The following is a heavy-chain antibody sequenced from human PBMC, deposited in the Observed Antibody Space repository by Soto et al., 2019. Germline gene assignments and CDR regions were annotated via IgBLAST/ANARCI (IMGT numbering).Heavy chain of an antibody. J-gene: IGHJ5*02. Sequence: QVQLVQSGAEVKKPGSSVNVSCKTSGGTFGNSAVTWVRQAPGQCLEWLGGIVPMFGTANYAQKFQGRVTITADESTITAYMELNSLKTDDTAVYYCARDGDPQSAFWSGPLGGGRFDPWGQGTLVTVSS. V-gene: IGHV1-69*12. D-gene: IGHD3-3*01. CDR2: IVPMFGTA. CDR1: GGTFGNSA. CDR3: ARDGDPQSAFWSGPLGGGRFDP.